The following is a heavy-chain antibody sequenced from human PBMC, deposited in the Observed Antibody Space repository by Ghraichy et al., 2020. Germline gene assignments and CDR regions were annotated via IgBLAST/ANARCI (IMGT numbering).Heavy chain of an antibody. CDR1: GYTFTSYG. V-gene: IGHV1-18*01. J-gene: IGHJ4*02. Sequence: ASVKVSCKASGYTFTSYGISWVRQAPGQGLEWMGWISAYNGNTNYAQKLQGRVTMTTDTSTSTAYMELRSLRSDDTAVYYCARDSWLPQDGTVDYWGQGTLVTVSS. CDR3: ARDSWLPQDGTVDY. D-gene: IGHD3-9*01. CDR2: ISAYNGNT.